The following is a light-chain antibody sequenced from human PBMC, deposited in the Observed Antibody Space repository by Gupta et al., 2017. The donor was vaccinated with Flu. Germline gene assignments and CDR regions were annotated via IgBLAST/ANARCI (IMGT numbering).Light chain of an antibody. CDR1: QSISTY. CDR2: AAS. CDR3: QQSYSRPLYT. J-gene: IGKJ2*01. V-gene: IGKV1-39*01. Sequence: DIQMTQSPSSLSASVGDRVTITCRASQSISTYLNWYQQKPGKAPKLLMYAASSLQSGVPSRFSGSGSGTDFTLTISSLQPEDFATYYCQQSYSRPLYTFGQGTKLEIK.